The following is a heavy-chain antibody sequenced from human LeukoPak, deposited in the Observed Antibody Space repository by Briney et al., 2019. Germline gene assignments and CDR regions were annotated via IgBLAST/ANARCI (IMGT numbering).Heavy chain of an antibody. J-gene: IGHJ4*02. Sequence: PGGSLRLSCAASGFTFSSYAMSWVRQAPGKGLEWVSGISGSGAGTYYADSVKGRFTISRDNSKNTLYLQMSSLRAEDTAIYYCAKGRRQVIVDYFDYWGQGTLVTVSS. D-gene: IGHD3-22*01. CDR1: GFTFSSYA. CDR2: ISGSGAGT. V-gene: IGHV3-23*01. CDR3: AKGRRQVIVDYFDY.